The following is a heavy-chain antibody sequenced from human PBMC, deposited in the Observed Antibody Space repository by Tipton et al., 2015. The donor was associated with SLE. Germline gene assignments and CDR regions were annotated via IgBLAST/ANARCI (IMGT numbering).Heavy chain of an antibody. CDR2: IYTSGST. V-gene: IGHV4-4*07. CDR1: GGSISSYY. D-gene: IGHD2-2*01. J-gene: IGHJ4*02. Sequence: TLSLTCTVSGGSISSYYWSWIRQPAGKGLEWIGRIYTSGSTNYNPSLKSRVTISVDTSKNQFSLKLSSVTAADTAVYYCARHWGVVPAAEALDYWGQGTLVTVSS. CDR3: ARHWGVVPAAEALDY.